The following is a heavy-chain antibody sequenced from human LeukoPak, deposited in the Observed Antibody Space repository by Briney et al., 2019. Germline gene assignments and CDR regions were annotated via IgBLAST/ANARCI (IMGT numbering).Heavy chain of an antibody. Sequence: SETLSLTCAVYGGSFSGYYWSWIRQPPGKGLEWIGEINHSGSTNYSPSLKSRVTISVDTSKNQFSLKLSSVTAADTAVYYCARRVGSGSYHNWFDPWGQGTLVTVSS. CDR2: INHSGST. CDR3: ARRVGSGSYHNWFDP. V-gene: IGHV4-34*01. D-gene: IGHD3-10*01. CDR1: GGSFSGYY. J-gene: IGHJ5*02.